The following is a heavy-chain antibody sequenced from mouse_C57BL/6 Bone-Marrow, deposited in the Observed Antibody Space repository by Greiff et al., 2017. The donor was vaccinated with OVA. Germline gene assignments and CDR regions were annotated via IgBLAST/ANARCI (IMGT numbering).Heavy chain of an antibody. CDR3: ARDNYGSSYQAWFAY. D-gene: IGHD1-1*01. V-gene: IGHV1-81*01. CDR1: GYTFTSYG. J-gene: IGHJ3*01. Sequence: VQLQQSGAELARPGASVKLSCKASGYTFTSYGISWVKQRTGQGLEWIGEIYPRSGNTYYNEKFKGKATLTADKSSSTAYMELRSLTSEDSAVYFCARDNYGSSYQAWFAYLGQGTLVTVSA. CDR2: IYPRSGNT.